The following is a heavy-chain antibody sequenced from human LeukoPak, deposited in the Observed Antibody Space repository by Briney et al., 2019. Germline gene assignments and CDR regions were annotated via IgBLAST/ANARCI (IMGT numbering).Heavy chain of an antibody. CDR1: GFTFSSYA. D-gene: IGHD3-16*02. J-gene: IGHJ4*02. V-gene: IGHV3-23*01. CDR2: ITGTGATT. CDR3: ARVRMITFGGVIVNPYYFDY. Sequence: PGGSLRLSCTASGFTFSSYAMSWVRQAPGKGLEWVSAITGTGATTYYADSVKGRFTISRDNSKNTLYLQMNSLRAEDTAVYYCARVRMITFGGVIVNPYYFDYWGQGTLVTVSS.